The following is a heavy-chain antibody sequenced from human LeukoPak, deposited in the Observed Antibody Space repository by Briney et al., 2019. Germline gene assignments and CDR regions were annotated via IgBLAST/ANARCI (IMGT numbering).Heavy chain of an antibody. Sequence: GGSLRLSCAASGFTFSSYSMNWVRQAPGKGLEWVSSISSNSSYIYYADSVKGRFTISRDNAKNSLYLQMNSLRAEDTAVYYCARDGVGATPLDYWGQGTLVTVSS. CDR2: ISSNSSYI. CDR3: ARDGVGATPLDY. D-gene: IGHD1-26*01. J-gene: IGHJ4*02. CDR1: GFTFSSYS. V-gene: IGHV3-21*01.